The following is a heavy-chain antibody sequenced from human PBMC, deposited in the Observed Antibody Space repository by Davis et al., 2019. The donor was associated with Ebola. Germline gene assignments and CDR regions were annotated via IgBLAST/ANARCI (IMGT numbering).Heavy chain of an antibody. CDR3: ATMIGYFDY. CDR1: GGSISSHY. V-gene: IGHV4-59*11. Sequence: PSETLSLTCTVSGGSISSHYWGWIRQPPGRGLEWIGHIYYSGATNYNPSLKSRVTISLDRSKNQFSLKLNSVTAADTAVYYCATMIGYFDYWGQGTLVTVSS. J-gene: IGHJ4*02. D-gene: IGHD2-2*03. CDR2: IYYSGAT.